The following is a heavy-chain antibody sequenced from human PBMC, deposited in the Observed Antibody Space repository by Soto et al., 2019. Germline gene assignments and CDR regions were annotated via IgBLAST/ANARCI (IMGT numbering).Heavy chain of an antibody. CDR1: GVTFSSYA. V-gene: IGHV1-69*13. CDR2: IIPIFGTA. CDR3: ARVGLLRYYFDY. J-gene: IGHJ4*02. D-gene: IGHD4-17*01. Sequence: SVKVSCKASGVTFSSYAISWVRQAPGQGLEWMGGIIPIFGTANYAQKFQGRVTITADESTSTAYMELSSLRSEDTAVYYCARVGLLRYYFDYWGQGTLVTVSS.